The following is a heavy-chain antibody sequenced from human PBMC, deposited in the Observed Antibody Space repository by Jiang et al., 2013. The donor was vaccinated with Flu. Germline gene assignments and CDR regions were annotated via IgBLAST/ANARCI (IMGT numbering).Heavy chain of an antibody. CDR2: INQDESQK. CDR1: GFTFRSHW. D-gene: IGHD6-13*01. CDR3: ARDGAAAGLYFDL. Sequence: VQLLESGGGLVQPGGSLRLSCAASGFTFRSHWMGWVRQAPGKGLEWVATINQDESQKYYVDSVKGRFTVSRDNARNSLYLQMNSLRAEDTAVFYCARDGAAAGLYFDLWGRGTLVTVSS. J-gene: IGHJ2*01. V-gene: IGHV3-7*03.